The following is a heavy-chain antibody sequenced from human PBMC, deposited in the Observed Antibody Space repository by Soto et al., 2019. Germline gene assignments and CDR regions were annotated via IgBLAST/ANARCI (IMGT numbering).Heavy chain of an antibody. V-gene: IGHV4-59*01. CDR2: IYYSGST. Sequence: SETLSLTCTVSGGSISSYYWSWIRQPPGKGLEWIGYIYYSGSTNYNPSLKSRVTISVDTSKNQFSLKLSSVTAADTAVYYCAREHSSSSEVWSDPWGQGTLVTVSS. CDR3: AREHSSSSEVWSDP. D-gene: IGHD6-6*01. J-gene: IGHJ5*02. CDR1: GGSISSYY.